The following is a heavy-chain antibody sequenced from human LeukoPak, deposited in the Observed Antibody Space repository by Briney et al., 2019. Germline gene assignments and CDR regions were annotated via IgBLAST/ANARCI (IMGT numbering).Heavy chain of an antibody. CDR1: GGSISSYY. CDR3: ARLVQSQIYSGRGDWFDP. Sequence: SETLSLTCTVSGGSISSYYWSWIRQPPGKGLEWIGYIYYSGSTNYNPSLKSRVTISVDTSKNQFSLKLSSVTAADTAVYYCARLVQSQIYSGRGDWFDPWGQGTLVTVSS. J-gene: IGHJ5*02. D-gene: IGHD2-21*01. CDR2: IYYSGST. V-gene: IGHV4-59*08.